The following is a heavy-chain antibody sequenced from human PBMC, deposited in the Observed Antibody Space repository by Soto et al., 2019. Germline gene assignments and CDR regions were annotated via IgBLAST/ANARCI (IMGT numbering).Heavy chain of an antibody. V-gene: IGHV3-23*01. D-gene: IGHD2-15*01. J-gene: IGHJ4*02. CDR2: ISGSGGST. CDR1: GFTFSSYA. Sequence: PGGSLRLSCAASGFTFSSYAMSWVRQAPGKGLEWVSAISGSGGSTYYADSVKGRFTISRDNSKNTLYLQMNSLRAEDTAVYYCAKDSSPLGYCSGGSCYFHYWGQGTLVTVSS. CDR3: AKDSSPLGYCSGGSCYFHY.